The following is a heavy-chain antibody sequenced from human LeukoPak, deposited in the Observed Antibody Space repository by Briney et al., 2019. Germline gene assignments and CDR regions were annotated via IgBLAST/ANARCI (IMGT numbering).Heavy chain of an antibody. D-gene: IGHD3-3*01. V-gene: IGHV4-59*01. CDR2: IYYSGST. CDR3: ARDTKTDSYYDFWSGPFFDY. J-gene: IGHJ4*02. CDR1: GGSISSYY. Sequence: SETLSLTCTVPGGSISSYYWSWIRQPPGKGLEWIGYIYYSGSTNYNPSLKSRVTISVDTSKNQFSLKLSSVTAADTAVYYCARDTKTDSYYDFWSGPFFDYWGQGTLVTVSS.